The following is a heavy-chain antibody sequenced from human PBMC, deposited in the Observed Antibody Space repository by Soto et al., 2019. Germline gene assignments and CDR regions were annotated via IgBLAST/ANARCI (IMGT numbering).Heavy chain of an antibody. J-gene: IGHJ4*02. CDR1: DESIRSGDYY. CDR2: IYYSGST. V-gene: IGHV4-30-4*01. D-gene: IGHD3-3*01. CDR3: ARDGFFGRSAFFEY. Sequence: SETLSLPCTVSDESIRSGDYYRILTRQAPGKGLQWIGNIYYSGSTDYSPSLRSRVFISMDTSKNQFSLGLSSVTAADTAVFFCARDGFFGRSAFFEYWGKGILVTVSS.